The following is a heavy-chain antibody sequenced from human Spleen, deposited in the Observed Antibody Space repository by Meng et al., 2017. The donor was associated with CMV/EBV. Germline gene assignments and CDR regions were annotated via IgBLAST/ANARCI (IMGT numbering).Heavy chain of an antibody. J-gene: IGHJ4*02. Sequence: ASVKVSCKASGYTFTSYYMHWVRQAPGQGLEWMGWINPNSGGTNYAQKFQGRVTMTRDTSISTAYMELSRLRSDDTAVYYCARVPVWGLGLFDYWGQGTLVTVSS. D-gene: IGHD1-14*01. CDR2: INPNSGGT. V-gene: IGHV1-2*02. CDR1: GYTFTSYY. CDR3: ARVPVWGLGLFDY.